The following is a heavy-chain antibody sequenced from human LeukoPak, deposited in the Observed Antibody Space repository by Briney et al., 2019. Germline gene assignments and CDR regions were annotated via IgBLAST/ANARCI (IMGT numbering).Heavy chain of an antibody. Sequence: TSETLSLTCAVYGGSFSGYYWSWTRQPPGKGLEWIGEINHSGSTNYNPSLKSRVTVSIDTSKNQVSLKLSSMTAADTAVYYCARGFDGPNAFDIWGQGTMVTVSS. CDR1: GGSFSGYY. J-gene: IGHJ3*02. CDR3: ARGFDGPNAFDI. CDR2: INHSGST. D-gene: IGHD3-9*01. V-gene: IGHV4-34*01.